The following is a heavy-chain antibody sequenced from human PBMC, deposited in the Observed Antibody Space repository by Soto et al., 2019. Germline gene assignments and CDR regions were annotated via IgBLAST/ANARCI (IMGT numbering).Heavy chain of an antibody. V-gene: IGHV1-24*01. D-gene: IGHD6-6*01. Sequence: ASVKVSCKVSGYTLTELSMHWVRQAPGKGLEWMGGFDPEDGETIYAQKFQGRVTMTEDASTDTAYMELSSLRSEDTAVYYCARGEDSSSSSYYYGMDVWGQGTTVTVSS. CDR2: FDPEDGET. CDR1: GYTLTELS. J-gene: IGHJ6*02. CDR3: ARGEDSSSSSYYYGMDV.